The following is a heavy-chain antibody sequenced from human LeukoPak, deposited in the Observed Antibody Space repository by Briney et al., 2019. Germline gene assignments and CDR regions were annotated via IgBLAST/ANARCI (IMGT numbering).Heavy chain of an antibody. J-gene: IGHJ3*02. Sequence: ASVKVSCKVSGYTLTELSMHWVRQAPGKGLEWMGGFDPEDGETIYAQKFQGRVTMTEDTSTDTAYMELSSLRSEDTAVYYCATVDSQVIAAAPYAFDIWGQGTMVTASS. CDR2: FDPEDGET. CDR3: ATVDSQVIAAAPYAFDI. D-gene: IGHD6-13*01. V-gene: IGHV1-24*01. CDR1: GYTLTELS.